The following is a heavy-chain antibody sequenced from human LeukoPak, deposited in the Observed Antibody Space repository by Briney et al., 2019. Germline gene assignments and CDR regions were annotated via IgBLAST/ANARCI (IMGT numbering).Heavy chain of an antibody. J-gene: IGHJ4*02. Sequence: GGSLRLSCAASEFTFSKYGMHWVRQAPGKGLEWVAFIRYDGSNKYYADSVKGRFTISRDNSKNTLYLQMNSLRAEDTAMYYCAKSTGATPTHTLDYWGQGTLVTVSS. CDR2: IRYDGSNK. CDR1: EFTFSKYG. V-gene: IGHV3-30*02. CDR3: AKSTGATPTHTLDY. D-gene: IGHD4/OR15-4a*01.